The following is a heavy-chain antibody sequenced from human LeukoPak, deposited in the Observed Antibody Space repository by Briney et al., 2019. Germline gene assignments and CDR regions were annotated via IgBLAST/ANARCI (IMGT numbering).Heavy chain of an antibody. V-gene: IGHV4-59*08. CDR2: IYHSGST. Sequence: SETLSLTCTVSGCSISSYYWSWIRQPPGKRLEWIGYIYHSGSTNYNSSLKSRVTISVDTSKNQFSLKLSSVTAADTAVYYCARHAAFAEYQSHLTHFDYWGQGTLVTVSS. CDR1: GCSISSYY. D-gene: IGHD2-2*01. CDR3: ARHAAFAEYQSHLTHFDY. J-gene: IGHJ4*02.